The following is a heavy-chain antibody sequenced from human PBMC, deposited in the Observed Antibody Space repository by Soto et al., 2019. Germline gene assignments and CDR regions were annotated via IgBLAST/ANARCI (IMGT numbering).Heavy chain of an antibody. CDR1: W. J-gene: IGHJ5*01. CDR2: IFPSDSDT. CDR3: ARKDKSGYFNWFYS. V-gene: IGHV5-51*01. Sequence: WGPRISQMPGKGLEWMGIIFPSDSDTRYSPSFQGQVTISADRSTSTVFLQWASLKASDTAVYFCARKDKSGYFNWFYSWGQRTLATVSS. D-gene: IGHD3-22*01.